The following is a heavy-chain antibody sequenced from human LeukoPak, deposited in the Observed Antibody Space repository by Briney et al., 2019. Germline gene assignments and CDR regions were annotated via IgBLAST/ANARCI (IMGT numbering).Heavy chain of an antibody. V-gene: IGHV4-34*01. CDR1: GGSFSGYY. D-gene: IGHD5-12*01. CDR3: ARLRSGYLYYFDY. CDR2: IYYSGST. Sequence: SETLSLTCAVYGGSFSGYYWSWIRQPPGKGLEWIGSIYYSGSTYYNPSLKSRVTISVDTSKNQFSLKLSSVTAADTAVYYCARLRSGYLYYFDYWGQGTLVTVSS. J-gene: IGHJ4*02.